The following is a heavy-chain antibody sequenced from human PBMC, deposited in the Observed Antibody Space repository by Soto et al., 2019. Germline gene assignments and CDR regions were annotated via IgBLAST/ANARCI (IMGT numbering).Heavy chain of an antibody. V-gene: IGHV3-30-3*01. CDR3: ARARSDYGDNDAFDI. CDR1: GFTFSSYA. Sequence: QVQLVESGGGVVQPGRSLRLSCAASGFTFSSYAMHWVRQAPGKGLEWVAVISYDGSNKYYADSVKGRFTISRDNSKNTLSLQMNSLRAEDTAVYYCARARSDYGDNDAFDIWGQGTMVTVSS. J-gene: IGHJ3*02. CDR2: ISYDGSNK. D-gene: IGHD4-17*01.